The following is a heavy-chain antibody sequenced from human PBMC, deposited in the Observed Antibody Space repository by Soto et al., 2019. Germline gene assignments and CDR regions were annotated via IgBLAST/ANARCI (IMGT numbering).Heavy chain of an antibody. J-gene: IGHJ3*02. CDR2: IVVGSGNT. D-gene: IGHD1-26*01. CDR1: GFTFTSSS. V-gene: IGHV1-58*01. Sequence: GASVEVSCKGSGFTFTSSSVQWVRQARGQRLEWIGWIVVGSGNTNYAQKFQERVTITRDMSTSTAYMELSSLRSEDTAVYYCAADRKLSGSLTPDAFDIWGQGTMVTVSS. CDR3: AADRKLSGSLTPDAFDI.